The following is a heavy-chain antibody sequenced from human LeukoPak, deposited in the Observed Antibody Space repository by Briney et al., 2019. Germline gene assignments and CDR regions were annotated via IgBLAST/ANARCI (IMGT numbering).Heavy chain of an antibody. V-gene: IGHV3-66*01. Sequence: GGSLRLSCAASGFTVSSDYMSWVRQAPGKGLEWVSVIYSGGTTHYADSVKGRFTISRDDSKNTLYLQMNSLRAEDTAVYYCARGPYGSSGTPDAFDIWGQGTMVTVSS. CDR2: IYSGGTT. D-gene: IGHD3-10*01. CDR1: GFTVSSDY. CDR3: ARGPYGSSGTPDAFDI. J-gene: IGHJ3*02.